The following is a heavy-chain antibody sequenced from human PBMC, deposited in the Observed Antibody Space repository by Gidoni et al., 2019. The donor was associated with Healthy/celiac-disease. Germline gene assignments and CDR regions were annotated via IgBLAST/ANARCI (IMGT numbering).Heavy chain of an antibody. CDR2: INHSGSI. Sequence: QVQLQQWGAGLLKPSETLSLTCAVYGGSFSGYYWSWIRQPPGKGLEWIGEINHSGSINYNPSFKSRVTISVDTSKNQFSLKLSSVTAADTAVYYCARGRGDGYNNFIMSTYYFDYWGQGTLVTVSS. J-gene: IGHJ4*02. CDR1: GGSFSGYY. CDR3: ARGRGDGYNNFIMSTYYFDY. D-gene: IGHD3-10*01. V-gene: IGHV4-34*01.